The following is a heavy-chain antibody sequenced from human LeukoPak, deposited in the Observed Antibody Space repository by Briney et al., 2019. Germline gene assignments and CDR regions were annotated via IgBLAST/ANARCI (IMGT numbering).Heavy chain of an antibody. J-gene: IGHJ1*01. CDR1: GYTFTSYG. CDR3: ASTHLHLGYFQH. D-gene: IGHD3-16*01. V-gene: IGHV1-18*01. CDR2: ISAYNGNT. Sequence: ASVKVSCKASGYTFTSYGISWVRQAPGQGLEWMGWISAYNGNTNYAQKLQGRVTMTTDPSTSTAYMELRSLRSDATAVYYCASTHLHLGYFQHWGQGTLVTVSS.